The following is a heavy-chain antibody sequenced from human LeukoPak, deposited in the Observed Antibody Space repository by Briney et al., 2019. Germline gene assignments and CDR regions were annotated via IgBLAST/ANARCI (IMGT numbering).Heavy chain of an antibody. Sequence: ASVKVSCKASGYTFTSYGISWVRQAPGQGLEWMGWISAYNGNTNYAQKLQGRVTMTTDTSTSTAYMELRSLRSDDTAVYYCARDGSYSSSWYQSFDYWGQGTLVTVSS. CDR3: ARDGSYSSSWYQSFDY. CDR1: GYTFTSYG. D-gene: IGHD6-13*01. J-gene: IGHJ4*02. CDR2: ISAYNGNT. V-gene: IGHV1-18*01.